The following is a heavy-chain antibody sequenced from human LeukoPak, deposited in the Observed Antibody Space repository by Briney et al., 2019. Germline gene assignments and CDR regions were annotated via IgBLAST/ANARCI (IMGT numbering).Heavy chain of an antibody. V-gene: IGHV5-51*01. J-gene: IGHJ3*02. CDR1: GYSFTSYW. D-gene: IGHD3-16*01. CDR2: IYPGDSDT. Sequence: GESLQISCKGSGYSFTSYWIGWVRQMPGKGLEWMGIIYPGDSDTRYSPSFQGQVTISADKSISTPYLQWSSLKASDTAMYYCASQGGSGTTDRGGAFDIWGQGTMVTVSS. CDR3: ASQGGSGTTDRGGAFDI.